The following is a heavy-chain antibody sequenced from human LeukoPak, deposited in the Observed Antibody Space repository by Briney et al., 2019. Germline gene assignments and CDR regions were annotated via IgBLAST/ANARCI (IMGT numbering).Heavy chain of an antibody. D-gene: IGHD2-15*01. V-gene: IGHV3-13*01. CDR1: GFTFSSYD. CDR2: IGTTGDT. CDR3: VRDNPRCCGVVPANIDDY. Sequence: GGSLRLSCEVSGFTFSSYDMHWVRQTTGKGLEWVSGIGTTGDTHYPDSVKGRFTVSRENAKNSLYLQMNSLRAGDTAVYYCVRDNPRCCGVVPANIDDYWGQGTLVTVSS. J-gene: IGHJ4*02.